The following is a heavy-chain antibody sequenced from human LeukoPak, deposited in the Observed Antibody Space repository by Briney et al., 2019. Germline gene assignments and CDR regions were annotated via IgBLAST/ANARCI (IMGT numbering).Heavy chain of an antibody. V-gene: IGHV4-30-4*01. CDR2: IYYSGST. J-gene: IGHJ3*02. CDR1: GGSISSGDYY. CDR3: ARDRLSGGLLWFGDIDI. D-gene: IGHD3-10*01. Sequence: PSETLSLTCTVSGGSISSGDYYWSWIRQPPGKGLEWIGYIYYSGSTYYNPSLKSRVTISVDTSKNQFSLKLSSVTAADTAVYYCARDRLSGGLLWFGDIDIWGQGTMVTVSS.